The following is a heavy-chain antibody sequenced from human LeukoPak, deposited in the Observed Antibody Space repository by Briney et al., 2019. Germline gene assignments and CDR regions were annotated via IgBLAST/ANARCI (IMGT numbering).Heavy chain of an antibody. V-gene: IGHV3-7*01. D-gene: IGHD2-21*02. Sequence: GGSLRLSCAASGFTFDDYVMHWVRQAPGKGLEWVANIKQDGSEKYYVDSVKGRFTISRDNAKNSLYLQMNSLRAEDTAVYYCARENCGGDCYHFDYWGQGTLVTVSS. J-gene: IGHJ4*02. CDR2: IKQDGSEK. CDR3: ARENCGGDCYHFDY. CDR1: GFTFDDYV.